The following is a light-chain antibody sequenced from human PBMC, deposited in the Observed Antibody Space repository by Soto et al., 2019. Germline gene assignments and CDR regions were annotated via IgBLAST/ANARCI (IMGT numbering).Light chain of an antibody. V-gene: IGLV2-11*01. CDR2: GVS. CDR1: NSDVGGYNY. Sequence: QSVLTQPRSVSGSPGQSVTISCTGTNSDVGGYNYVSWYQQYPGKAPKLMISGVSERPSGVPDRFSGSKSGNTASLTISGLQAEDEADYYCSSFTRSVTYVFGTGTKVTV. CDR3: SSFTRSVTYV. J-gene: IGLJ1*01.